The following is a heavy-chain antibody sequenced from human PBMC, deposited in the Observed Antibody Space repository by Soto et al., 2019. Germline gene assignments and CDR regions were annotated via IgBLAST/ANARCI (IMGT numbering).Heavy chain of an antibody. D-gene: IGHD3-16*01. Sequence: SETLSLTCTVSGASMNNYYGSWVRQTPGKGLEWIGYMLSNGFSNYNSSLKSRVSISVDTSKNQFSLKLTSVTAADTAIYYCVRSGHTFGGVTWGLGTLVTVSS. CDR2: MLSNGFS. V-gene: IGHV4-59*01. CDR3: VRSGHTFGGVT. J-gene: IGHJ5*02. CDR1: GASMNNYY.